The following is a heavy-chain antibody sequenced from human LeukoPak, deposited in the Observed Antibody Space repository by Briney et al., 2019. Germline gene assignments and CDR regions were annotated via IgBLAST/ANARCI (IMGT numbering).Heavy chain of an antibody. J-gene: IGHJ4*02. CDR3: AKYGSDWSFDY. CDR2: ISSSGDII. D-gene: IGHD6-19*01. V-gene: IGHV3-48*04. CDR1: GFTFSSYS. Sequence: GGSLRLSCAASGFTFSSYSVNWVRQAPGKGLEWVSYISSSGDIIYYADSVKGRFTTSKDNAKNSVFLQMNSLRAEDTAVYYCAKYGSDWSFDYWGQGTLVTVSS.